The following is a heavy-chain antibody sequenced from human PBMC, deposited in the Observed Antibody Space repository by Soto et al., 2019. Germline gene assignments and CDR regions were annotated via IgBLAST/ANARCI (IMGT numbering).Heavy chain of an antibody. J-gene: IGHJ3*01. CDR2: MSSSSSTI. D-gene: IGHD2-21*02. CDR1: GFTFSSYS. CDR3: ARDNGGDWGDGAFDF. Sequence: DVQLVESGGGLVQPGGSLRLSCAASGFTFSSYSMNWVRQAPGKGLEWVSYMSSSSSTIYRADSVKGRFTISRDNAKNSLYLQMNSLRAEDTAVYFCARDNGGDWGDGAFDFWGQGTVVTVSS. V-gene: IGHV3-48*01.